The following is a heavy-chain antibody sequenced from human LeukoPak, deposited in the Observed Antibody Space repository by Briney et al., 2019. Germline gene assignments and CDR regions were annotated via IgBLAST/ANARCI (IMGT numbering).Heavy chain of an antibody. Sequence: PSETLSLTCTVSGYSISSGYYWGWIRQPPGKGLEWIGSIYHSGSTHYNPSLKSRVTISVDTSKNQFSLKLSSVTAADTAVYYWARDAYLGGWSGPTGVYFDYWGQGTLVPGSS. CDR1: GYSISSGYY. J-gene: IGHJ4*02. CDR3: ARDAYLGGWSGPTGVYFDY. V-gene: IGHV4-38-2*02. D-gene: IGHD6-19*01. CDR2: IYHSGST.